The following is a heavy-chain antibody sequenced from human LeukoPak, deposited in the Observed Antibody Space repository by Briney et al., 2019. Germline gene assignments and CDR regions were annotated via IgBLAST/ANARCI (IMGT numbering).Heavy chain of an antibody. Sequence: ASVKVSCKASGYTFTSYYMHWVRQAPGQGLEWMGIINPSGGSTSYAQKFQGRVTMTRDTSTSTVYMELSSLRSEDTAVYYCAREWGGYCSGGSCYNNRFDPWGQGTLVTVSS. J-gene: IGHJ5*02. CDR2: INPSGGST. V-gene: IGHV1-46*01. D-gene: IGHD2-15*01. CDR3: AREWGGYCSGGSCYNNRFDP. CDR1: GYTFTSYY.